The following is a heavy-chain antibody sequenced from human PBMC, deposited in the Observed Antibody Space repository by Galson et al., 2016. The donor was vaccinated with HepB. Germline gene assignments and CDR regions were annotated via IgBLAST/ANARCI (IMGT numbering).Heavy chain of an antibody. CDR2: IYQTGTA. CDR3: ASTSRDSFCSTTSCYFDY. CDR1: GYSISNNYW. Sequence: SETLSLTCAVSGYSISNNYWWSWVRQSPGKELEWIGEIYQTGTANYNPSFTRRATISVDTSKNQVSLRLRSVTAADTAVYYCASTSRDSFCSTTSCYFDYWGQGTLVTVSS. D-gene: IGHD2-2*01. V-gene: IGHV4-4*02. J-gene: IGHJ4*02.